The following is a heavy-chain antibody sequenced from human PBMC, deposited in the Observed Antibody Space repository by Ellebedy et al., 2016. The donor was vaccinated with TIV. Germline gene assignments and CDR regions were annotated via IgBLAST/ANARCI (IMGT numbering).Heavy chain of an antibody. J-gene: IGHJ4*02. CDR3: ARVDPYCSSISCYENYFDF. D-gene: IGHD2-2*01. Sequence: ASVKVSCXASGYTFTNYGICWVRQAPGQGLEWMGWISAYNGNTNYAQKFQGRVTITADESTTIAYMELSSLRSEDTAVYYCARVDPYCSSISCYENYFDFWGQGTLVTVSS. CDR2: ISAYNGNT. V-gene: IGHV1-18*01. CDR1: GYTFTNYG.